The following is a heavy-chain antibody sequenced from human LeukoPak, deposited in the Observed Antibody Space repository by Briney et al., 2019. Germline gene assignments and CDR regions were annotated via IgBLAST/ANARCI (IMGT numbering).Heavy chain of an antibody. Sequence: GESLKISCKGSGYSFITYCIGWVRQMPVKGLECMGIIYPGDSDTRYSPSFQGQVTISADKSISTAYLQWSSLKASDTAIYYCARRGYSYRSGSPERAFDIWGQGTMVTVSS. J-gene: IGHJ3*02. CDR3: ARRGYSYRSGSPERAFDI. V-gene: IGHV5-51*01. CDR1: GYSFITYC. D-gene: IGHD3-10*01. CDR2: IYPGDSDT.